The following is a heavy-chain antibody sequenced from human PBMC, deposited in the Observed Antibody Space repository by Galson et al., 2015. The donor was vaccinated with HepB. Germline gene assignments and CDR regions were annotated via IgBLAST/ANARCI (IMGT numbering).Heavy chain of an antibody. Sequence: SLRLSCAASGFTFSSYGMHWVRQAPGKGLEWVAVISYDGSNKYYADSVKGRFTISRDNSKNTLYLQMNSLRAEDTAVYYCAKEGLKRYYFDYWGQGTLVTVSS. CDR1: GFTFSSYG. V-gene: IGHV3-30*18. J-gene: IGHJ4*02. CDR3: AKEGLKRYYFDY. CDR2: ISYDGSNK.